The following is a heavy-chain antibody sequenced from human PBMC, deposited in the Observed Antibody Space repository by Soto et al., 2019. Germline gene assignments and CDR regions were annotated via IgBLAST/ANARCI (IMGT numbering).Heavy chain of an antibody. CDR2: ISSISSYI. CDR1: GFTFSSYG. Sequence: GGSLRLSCAASGFTFSSYGMNWVRQAPGKGLEWVSSISSISSYIYYADSVKGRFTISRAKAKNSLYLQMNSLRAEDTAVYYCARDLLWRGYCSSTSCYAIDYWGQGTLVTVSS. J-gene: IGHJ4*02. D-gene: IGHD2-2*03. V-gene: IGHV3-21*01. CDR3: ARDLLWRGYCSSTSCYAIDY.